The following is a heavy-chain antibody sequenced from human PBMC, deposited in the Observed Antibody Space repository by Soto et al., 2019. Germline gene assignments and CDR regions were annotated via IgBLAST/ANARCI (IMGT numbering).Heavy chain of an antibody. J-gene: IGHJ4*02. D-gene: IGHD6-6*01. CDR1: GYTFTSYY. CDR2: INPSGGST. V-gene: IGHV1-46*01. Sequence: ASVKVSCKASGYTFTSYYMHWVRQAPGQGLEWMGIINPSGGSTSYAQKFEGRVTMTRDTSTSTVYMELSSLRSEDTAVYYCARDRVAAPPDYWGQGTLVTVSS. CDR3: ARDRVAAPPDY.